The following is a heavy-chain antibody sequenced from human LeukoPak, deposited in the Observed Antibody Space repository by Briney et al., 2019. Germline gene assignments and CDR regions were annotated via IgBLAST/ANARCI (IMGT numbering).Heavy chain of an antibody. CDR1: GGSISSYY. J-gene: IGHJ4*02. V-gene: IGHV4-59*01. CDR3: ARVSGIAAAGQGRYYFDY. D-gene: IGHD6-13*01. Sequence: PSETLSLTCTVSGGSISSYYWSWIRQPPGKGLEWIGYIYYSGSTNYNPSLKSRVTISVDTSKNQFSLKLSSVTAADTAVYYCARVSGIAAAGQGRYYFDYWGQGTLVTVSS. CDR2: IYYSGST.